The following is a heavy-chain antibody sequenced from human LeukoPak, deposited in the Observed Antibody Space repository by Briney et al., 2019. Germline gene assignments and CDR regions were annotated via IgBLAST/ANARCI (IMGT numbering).Heavy chain of an antibody. V-gene: IGHV3-49*03. CDR1: GFTFGDYA. CDR3: TRGRGWLQVALRGYDAFDI. J-gene: IGHJ3*02. D-gene: IGHD5-24*01. Sequence: GRSLRLSCTASGFTFGDYAMSWFRQAPGKGLEWVGFIRSKAYGGTTEYAASVKGRFTISRDDSKSIAYLQMNSLKTEGTAVYYCTRGRGWLQVALRGYDAFDIWGQGTMVTVSS. CDR2: IRSKAYGGTT.